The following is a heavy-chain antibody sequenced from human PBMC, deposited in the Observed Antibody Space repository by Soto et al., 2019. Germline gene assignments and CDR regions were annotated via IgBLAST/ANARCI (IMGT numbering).Heavy chain of an antibody. Sequence: SETLSLTCTVSGGSITTTYYWGWVRQAPGKGLECIGRVYYTGSTYLNPSLKSRVTISVDPSKNQFSLKLSSVTAADTAVYYCARHHFYCTGGSCYLQAYHYYGLDVWGQGTTVTV. CDR3: ARHHFYCTGGSCYLQAYHYYGLDV. J-gene: IGHJ6*02. CDR1: GGSITTTYY. CDR2: VYYTGST. D-gene: IGHD2-15*01. V-gene: IGHV4-39*01.